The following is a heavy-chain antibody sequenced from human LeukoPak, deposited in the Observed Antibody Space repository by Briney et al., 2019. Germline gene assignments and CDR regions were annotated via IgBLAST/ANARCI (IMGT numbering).Heavy chain of an antibody. CDR1: GGTFSSYA. CDR2: IIPIFGVA. J-gene: IGHJ5*02. CDR3: AREVVTTNRNWFDP. Sequence: ASVKVSCKASGGTFSSYAISWVRQAPGQGLEWMGRIIPIFGVANYAQKFQGRVTITADKSTSTAYMELSSLRSEDTAVYYCAREVVTTNRNWFDPWGQGTLVTVSS. D-gene: IGHD4-11*01. V-gene: IGHV1-69*04.